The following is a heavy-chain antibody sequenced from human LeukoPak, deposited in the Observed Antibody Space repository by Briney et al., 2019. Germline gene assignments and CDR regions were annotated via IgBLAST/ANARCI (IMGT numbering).Heavy chain of an antibody. CDR1: GFTFSSHG. V-gene: IGHV3-30*03. CDR2: ISYDGSNK. CDR3: ARDRSSSWALDY. D-gene: IGHD6-13*01. Sequence: GRSLRLSCVASGFTFSSHGMHWVRQAPGKGLEWVAIISYDGSNKYFADSVKGRFTISRDSSKNTLYLQMNSLRAEDTAVYYCARDRSSSWALDYRGQGTLVTVSS. J-gene: IGHJ4*02.